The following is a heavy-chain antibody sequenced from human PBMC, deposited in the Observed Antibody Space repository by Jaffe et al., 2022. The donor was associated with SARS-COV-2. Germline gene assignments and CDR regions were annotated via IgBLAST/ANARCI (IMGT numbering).Heavy chain of an antibody. Sequence: QITLKESGPTLVKPTQTLTLTCTFSGFSLSTSGVGVGWIRQPPGKALEWLALIYWNDDKRYSPSLKSRLTITKDTSKNQVVLTMTNMDPVDTATYYCAHGSFDWLLLGFDPWGQGTLVTVSS. CDR1: GFSLSTSGVG. J-gene: IGHJ5*02. D-gene: IGHD3-9*01. CDR3: AHGSFDWLLLGFDP. V-gene: IGHV2-5*01. CDR2: IYWNDDK.